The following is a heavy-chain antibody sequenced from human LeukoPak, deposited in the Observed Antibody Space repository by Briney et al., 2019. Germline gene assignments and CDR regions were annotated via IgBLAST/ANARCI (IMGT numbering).Heavy chain of an antibody. Sequence: SETLSLTCTVSGGSISSYYWSWIRQPAGKGLEWIGRIYTSGSTNYNPSLKSRVTMSVGTSKNQFSLKLSSVTAADTAVYYCARDPQIYTRGSPDDYWGQGTLVTVSS. V-gene: IGHV4-4*07. J-gene: IGHJ4*02. CDR3: ARDPQIYTRGSPDDY. CDR1: GGSISSYY. CDR2: IYTSGST. D-gene: IGHD2-2*02.